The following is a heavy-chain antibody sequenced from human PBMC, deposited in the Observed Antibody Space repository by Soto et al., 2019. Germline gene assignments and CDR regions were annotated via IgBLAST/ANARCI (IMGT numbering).Heavy chain of an antibody. CDR2: IYSGGNT. CDR1: RLTVNIKY. CDR3: AVLWFGEPARFDY. D-gene: IGHD3-10*01. V-gene: IGHV3-66*01. J-gene: IGHJ4*02. Sequence: PGGSLRISRAASRLTVNIKYVSLVRKTPGKGLEWVSVIYSGGNTYYADSVKGRFTISRDNSKNTVYLQLNSLRAEDTAVYYCAVLWFGEPARFDYWGQGTLVTVSS.